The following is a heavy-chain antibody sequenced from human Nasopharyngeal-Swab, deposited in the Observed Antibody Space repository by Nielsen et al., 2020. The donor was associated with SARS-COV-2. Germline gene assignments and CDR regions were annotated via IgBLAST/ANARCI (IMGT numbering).Heavy chain of an antibody. CDR3: AKDYIRRGSN. CDR1: GYTFSSYG. J-gene: IGHJ4*02. D-gene: IGHD2-15*01. Sequence: GGSLRLSCAASGYTFSSYGMHWVRQAPGKGLEWVAVIWYDGSNKYYADSVKGRFTISRDNSKNTLFLQMNSLRAEDTAVYYCAKDYIRRGSNWGQGTLVTVSS. V-gene: IGHV3-33*06. CDR2: IWYDGSNK.